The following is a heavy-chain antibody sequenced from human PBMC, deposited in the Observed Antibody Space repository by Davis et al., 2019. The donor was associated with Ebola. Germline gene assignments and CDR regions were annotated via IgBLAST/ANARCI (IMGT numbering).Heavy chain of an antibody. D-gene: IGHD1-26*01. Sequence: SETLSLTCSVSGYSITSAYYWGWIRQPPGKGLEWIGSIYHSGSTYYNPSLESRATTSVDTSKNQFSLKLSSVTAADTAVYYCARDYTKWEDDAFDIWGHGTMVTVSS. CDR2: IYHSGST. J-gene: IGHJ3*02. V-gene: IGHV4-38-2*02. CDR1: GYSITSAYY. CDR3: ARDYTKWEDDAFDI.